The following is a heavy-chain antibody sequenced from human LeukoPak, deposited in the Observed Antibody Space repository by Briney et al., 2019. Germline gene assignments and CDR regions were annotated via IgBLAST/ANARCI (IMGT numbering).Heavy chain of an antibody. CDR2: INPNSGGT. CDR3: ARSAVAGKGRDY. D-gene: IGHD6-19*01. CDR1: GYTFTGYY. Sequence: SSVTVSCKASGYTFTGYYMHWVRQAPGQGLEWMGWINPNSGGTNYAQKFQGRVTMTRDTSISTAYMELSRLRSDDTAVYYCARSAVAGKGRDYWGQGTLVTVSS. J-gene: IGHJ4*02. V-gene: IGHV1-2*02.